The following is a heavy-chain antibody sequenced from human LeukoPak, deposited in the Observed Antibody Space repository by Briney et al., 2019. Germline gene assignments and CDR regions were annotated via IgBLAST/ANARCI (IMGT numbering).Heavy chain of an antibody. CDR2: INTNTGNP. CDR3: ARVNRLGYDSSGYYRGEFDY. D-gene: IGHD3-22*01. V-gene: IGHV7-4-1*02. J-gene: IGHJ4*02. Sequence: ASVKVSCTASGYTFTSYAMNWVRQAPGQGLEWMGWINTNTGNPTYAQGFTGRFVFSLDTSVSTAYLQISSLKAEDTAVYYCARVNRLGYDSSGYYRGEFDYWGQGTLVTVSS. CDR1: GYTFTSYA.